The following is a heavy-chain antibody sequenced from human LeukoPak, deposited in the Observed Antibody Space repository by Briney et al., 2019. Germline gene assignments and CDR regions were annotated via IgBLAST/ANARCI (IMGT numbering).Heavy chain of an antibody. Sequence: GGSLRLSCAASGFTFNTYGMSWVRQAPGKGLEWVSAISGRDTNTYYAVSVEGRLTISRDNSKNTLYPQMNSLRAEDTAVYYCARRSDYGSNGNYFDYWGQGTPVTVSS. CDR1: GFTFNTYG. V-gene: IGHV3-23*01. D-gene: IGHD4-23*01. J-gene: IGHJ4*02. CDR2: ISGRDTNT. CDR3: ARRSDYGSNGNYFDY.